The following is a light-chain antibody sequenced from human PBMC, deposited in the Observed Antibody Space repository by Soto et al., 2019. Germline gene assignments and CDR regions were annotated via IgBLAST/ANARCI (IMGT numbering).Light chain of an antibody. CDR2: GAS. V-gene: IGKV3-15*01. J-gene: IGKJ5*01. CDR1: QSVSSNY. CDR3: QQYQNWPPIT. Sequence: EIVLTQSPGTLSLSPGERATLSCRAIQSVSSNYFAWYQQKPGQAPRLLIYGASTRATGITDRFSGSGSGTDFTLTISSLQSDDFAVYHCQQYQNWPPITFGQGTRLEIK.